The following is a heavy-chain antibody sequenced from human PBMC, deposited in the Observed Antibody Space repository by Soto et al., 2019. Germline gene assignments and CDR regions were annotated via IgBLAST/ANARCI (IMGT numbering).Heavy chain of an antibody. CDR3: AARRKTISPFDY. CDR1: GGSISSYY. CDR2: IYYSGST. J-gene: IGHJ4*02. Sequence: QVQLQESGPGLVKPSETLSLTCTVSGGSISSYYWSWIRQPPGKGLEWIGYIYYSGSTNYNPSLKSRVPISVDTSKNQFSLKLSSVTAADTAVYYCAARRKTISPFDYWGQGTLVTVSS. V-gene: IGHV4-59*01.